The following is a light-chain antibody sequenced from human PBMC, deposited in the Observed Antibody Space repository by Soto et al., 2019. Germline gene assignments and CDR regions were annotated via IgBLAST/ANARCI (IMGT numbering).Light chain of an antibody. CDR3: QQRNNWPPSIT. V-gene: IGKV3-11*01. CDR1: QSIGIH. J-gene: IGKJ5*01. CDR2: DAS. Sequence: ESVLPQSPATLSLSPGERASLSCRARQSIGIHLAGYPQQPGQAPRLLIHDASSRATGIPARFSGSGSGTDFTLTISSLEPEDFALYYCQQRNNWPPSITFGQGTLMEIK.